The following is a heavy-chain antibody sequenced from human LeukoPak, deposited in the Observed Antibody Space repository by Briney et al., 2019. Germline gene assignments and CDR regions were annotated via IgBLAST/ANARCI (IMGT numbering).Heavy chain of an antibody. CDR3: AKLPVAGDDYVYMDS. V-gene: IGHV3-74*01. CDR2: INTEGSGT. Sequence: PGGSLSPSRTAARFTPCSYWMHGVPPVPGKGLVWVSHINTEGSGTSYAGSVRGRFTISRDNSKNTLYLRMSSLRAEDTPVYYCAKLPVAGDDYVYMDSGGQGTLVTVSS. J-gene: IGHJ4*02. CDR1: RFTPCSYW. D-gene: IGHD3-16*01.